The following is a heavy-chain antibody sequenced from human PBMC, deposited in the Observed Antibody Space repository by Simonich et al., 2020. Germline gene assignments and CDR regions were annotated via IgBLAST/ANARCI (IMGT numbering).Heavy chain of an antibody. CDR3: TRVKEEVTAIRFDY. D-gene: IGHD2-21*02. CDR1: GFTFGDYA. Sequence: EVQLVESGGGLVQPGRSLRLSCTASGFTFGDYAMSWVRQAPGKGLEWLGFIRSKADGGTTKYDASVKGRFTISRDDSKSIAYLQMNSLKTEDTAVYYCTRVKEEVTAIRFDYWGQGTLVTVSS. CDR2: IRSKADGGTT. J-gene: IGHJ4*02. V-gene: IGHV3-49*04.